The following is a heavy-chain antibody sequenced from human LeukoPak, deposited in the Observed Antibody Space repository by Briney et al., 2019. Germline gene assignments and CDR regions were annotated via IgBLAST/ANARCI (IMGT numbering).Heavy chain of an antibody. Sequence: SETLSLTCTVSGGSISSGDYYWSWIRQPPGKGLEWIGYIYYSGSTNYNPSLKSRVTISVDTSKNQFSLKLSSVTAADTAVYYCARGIYDFWSGYYFYPRVDYYYMDVWGKGTTVTVSS. V-gene: IGHV4-61*08. J-gene: IGHJ6*03. D-gene: IGHD3-3*01. CDR3: ARGIYDFWSGYYFYPRVDYYYMDV. CDR2: IYYSGST. CDR1: GGSISSGDYY.